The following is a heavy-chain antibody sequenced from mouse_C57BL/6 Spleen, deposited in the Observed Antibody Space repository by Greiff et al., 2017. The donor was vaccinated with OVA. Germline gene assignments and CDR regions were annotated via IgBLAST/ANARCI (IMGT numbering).Heavy chain of an antibody. V-gene: IGHV6-3*01. J-gene: IGHJ1*03. D-gene: IGHD4-1*01. CDR2: ISLKSDNYAT. CDR1: GFTFSNYW. Sequence: EVQLQESGGGLVQPGGSMKLSCVASGFTFSNYWMNWVRQSPEKGLEWVAQISLKSDNYATHYAESVKGRFTISRDDSKSSVYLQMNNLRAEDTGIYCCTANWDEDWYFDVWGTGTTVTVSS. CDR3: TANWDEDWYFDV.